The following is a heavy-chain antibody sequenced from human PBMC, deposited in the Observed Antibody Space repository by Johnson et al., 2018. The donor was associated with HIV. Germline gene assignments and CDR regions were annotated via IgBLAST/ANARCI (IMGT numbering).Heavy chain of an antibody. V-gene: IGHV3-30-3*02. CDR2: ISSDGISG. CDR3: ALNWGAEGAFDI. D-gene: IGHD7-27*01. CDR1: GFTFSSYA. Sequence: HVQLVESGGGVVQPGGSLRLSCAASGFTFSSYAMHWVRQAPGKGLEWVAVISSDGISGYYSGSVKGRFTISRDNSNNTLYLQMNSPRAEDTAVYYCALNWGAEGAFDIWGQGIMVTVSS. J-gene: IGHJ3*02.